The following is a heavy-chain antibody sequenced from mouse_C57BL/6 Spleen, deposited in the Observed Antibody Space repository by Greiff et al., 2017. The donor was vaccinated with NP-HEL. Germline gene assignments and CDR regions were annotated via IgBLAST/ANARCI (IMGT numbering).Heavy chain of an antibody. CDR2: ISDGGSYT. D-gene: IGHD2-5*01. J-gene: IGHJ1*03. CDR3: ARDQAYYSTYWYFDV. CDR1: GFTFSSYA. Sequence: EVKVVESGGGLVKPGGSLKLSCAASGFTFSSYAMSWVRQTPEKRLEWVATISDGGSYTYYPDNVKGRFTISRDNAKNNLYLQMSHLKSEDTAMYYCARDQAYYSTYWYFDVWGTGTTVTVSS. V-gene: IGHV5-4*01.